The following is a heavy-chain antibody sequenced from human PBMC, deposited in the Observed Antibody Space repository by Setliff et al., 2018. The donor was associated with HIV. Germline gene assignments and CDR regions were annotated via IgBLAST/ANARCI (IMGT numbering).Heavy chain of an antibody. CDR3: TRGGFLEWLGDF. Sequence: GGSLRLSCAASGFIFSSYAMSWVRQAPGKGLEWISVISGRGDSSYYADSVKGRFTISRDNSNNTLYVQMNSLRAEDTAVYYCTRGGFLEWLGDFWGQGTLVTVSS. V-gene: IGHV3-23*01. J-gene: IGHJ4*02. CDR2: ISGRGDSS. CDR1: GFIFSSYA. D-gene: IGHD3-3*01.